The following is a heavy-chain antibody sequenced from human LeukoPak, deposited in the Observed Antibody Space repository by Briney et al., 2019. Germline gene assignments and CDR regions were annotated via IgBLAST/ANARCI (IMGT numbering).Heavy chain of an antibody. J-gene: IGHJ6*02. CDR3: ARDRYSYGPNYYYYGMDV. D-gene: IGHD5-18*01. Sequence: SVKVSCKASGFTFTNSAMQWVRQARGQRLEWIGWIVVGSGNTNYAQKFQERVTITRDMSTSTAYMELSRLRSDDTAVYYCARDRYSYGPNYYYYGMDVWGQGTTVTVSS. CDR1: GFTFTNSA. CDR2: IVVGSGNT. V-gene: IGHV1-58*02.